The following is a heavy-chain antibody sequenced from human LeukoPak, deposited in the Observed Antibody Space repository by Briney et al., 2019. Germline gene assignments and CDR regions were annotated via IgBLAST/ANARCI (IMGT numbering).Heavy chain of an antibody. CDR2: IYSGGTT. Sequence: GGSLRLSCAASGFTVSSNYMSWVRQAPGKGLDWVSIIYSGGTTYYADSVKGRFTISRDKSKNTLYLQMNSLRAEDTAVYYCARDEASSSWYLSDYWGQGTLVTVSS. J-gene: IGHJ4*02. CDR3: ARDEASSSWYLSDY. V-gene: IGHV3-53*01. D-gene: IGHD6-13*01. CDR1: GFTVSSNY.